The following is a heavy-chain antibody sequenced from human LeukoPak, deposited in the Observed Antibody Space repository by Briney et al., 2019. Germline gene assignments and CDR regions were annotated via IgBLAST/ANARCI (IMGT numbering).Heavy chain of an antibody. D-gene: IGHD2-21*02. CDR3: ARVKMTSITSHDY. J-gene: IGHJ4*02. CDR1: GGSISSGGYY. Sequence: PSETLSLTCTVSGGSISSGGYYWSWIRQSAAKGLEWIGHIYTSGSTNYNPSLKSRVTMSIDTSKKQFSLNLKSVTAADTAVYYCARVKMTSITSHDYWGQGTLVTVSS. CDR2: IYTSGST. V-gene: IGHV4-61*09.